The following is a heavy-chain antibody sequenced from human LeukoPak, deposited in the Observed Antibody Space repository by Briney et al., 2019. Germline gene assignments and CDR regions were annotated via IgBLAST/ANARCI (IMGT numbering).Heavy chain of an antibody. CDR3: AREVEYYDSSGYRPHAFDI. Sequence: SETLSLTCTVSGGSISSYYWGWTRQPPGKGLEWIGSISYSRGTAYNPSLRSRVTISVDTSKNQFSLKVNSVTAADTAVYYCAREVEYYDSSGYRPHAFDIWGQGTLVTVSS. CDR2: ISYSRGT. D-gene: IGHD3-22*01. CDR1: GGSISSYY. J-gene: IGHJ3*02. V-gene: IGHV4-39*02.